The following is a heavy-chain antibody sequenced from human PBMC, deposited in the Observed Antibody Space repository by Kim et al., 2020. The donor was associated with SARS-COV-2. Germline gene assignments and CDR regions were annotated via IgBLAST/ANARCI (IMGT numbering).Heavy chain of an antibody. D-gene: IGHD3-22*01. CDR2: INHSGST. V-gene: IGHV4-34*01. CDR3: ARAIFYDSSGYSIWVDY. J-gene: IGHJ4*02. CDR1: GGSFSGYY. Sequence: SETLSLTCAVYGGSFSGYYWSWIRQPPGKGLEWIGEINHSGSTNYNPSLKSRVTISVDTSKNQFSLKLSSVTAADTAVYYCARAIFYDSSGYSIWVDYWGQGTLVTVSS.